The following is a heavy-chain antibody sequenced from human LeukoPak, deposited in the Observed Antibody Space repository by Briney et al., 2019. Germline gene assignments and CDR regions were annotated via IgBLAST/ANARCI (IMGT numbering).Heavy chain of an antibody. CDR1: GYTFTSYD. J-gene: IGHJ4*02. CDR3: ARDYDGDYSFDY. D-gene: IGHD4-17*01. Sequence: SVKVSCKASGYTFTSYDINWVRQAPGQGLEWMGRIIPILGIANYAQKFQGRVTITADKSTSTAYMELSSLRSEDTAVYYCARDYDGDYSFDYWGQGTLVTVSS. CDR2: IIPILGIA. V-gene: IGHV1-69*04.